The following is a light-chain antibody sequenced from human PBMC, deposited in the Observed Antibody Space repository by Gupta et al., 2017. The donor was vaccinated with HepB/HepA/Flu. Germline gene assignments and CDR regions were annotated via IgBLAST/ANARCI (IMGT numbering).Light chain of an antibody. CDR3: ASWDDRLSGWV. Sequence: QSVLTQPPSVSGTPGQTLTISCSGSASNLGNNFVFCYQQFPGTAPRLINFKDNLRPSGVGDRFTGSKSGTSASLAISGLRSEDEADYYCASWDDRLSGWVFGGGTKVTVL. V-gene: IGLV1-47*01. CDR2: KDN. J-gene: IGLJ3*02. CDR1: ASNLGNNF.